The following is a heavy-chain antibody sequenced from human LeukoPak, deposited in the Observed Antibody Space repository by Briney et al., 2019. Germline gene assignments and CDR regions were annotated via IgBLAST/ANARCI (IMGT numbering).Heavy chain of an antibody. CDR2: INAGNGNT. CDR3: ARDHCSGGSCYFFDY. D-gene: IGHD2-15*01. J-gene: IGHJ4*02. Sequence: ASVKVSCKASGYTFTSYAMHWMRQAPGQRLEWMGWINAGNGNTKYSQEFQGRVTITRDTSASTAYMELSSLRSEDMAVYYCARDHCSGGSCYFFDYWGQGTLVTVSS. CDR1: GYTFTSYA. V-gene: IGHV1-3*03.